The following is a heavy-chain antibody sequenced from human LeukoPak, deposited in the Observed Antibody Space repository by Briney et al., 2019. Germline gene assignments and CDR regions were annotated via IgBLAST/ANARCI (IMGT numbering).Heavy chain of an antibody. J-gene: IGHJ4*02. V-gene: IGHV4-34*01. CDR2: INHSGSI. CDR3: ASVPRGGKSTRDY. D-gene: IGHD4-23*01. Sequence: SETLSLTCAVYGGSFSGYYWSWIRQPPGKGLEWIGEINHSGSINCNPSLKSRVTISVDTSKNQFSLKLSSVTAADTAVYYCASVPRGGKSTRDYWGQGTLVTVSS. CDR1: GGSFSGYY.